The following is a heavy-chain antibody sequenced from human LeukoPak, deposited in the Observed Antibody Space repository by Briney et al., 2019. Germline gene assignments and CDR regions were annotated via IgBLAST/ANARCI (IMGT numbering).Heavy chain of an antibody. V-gene: IGHV5-51*01. CDR3: ATLQYSSGWYLDY. CDR2: IYPGDSDT. J-gene: IGHJ4*02. D-gene: IGHD6-19*01. Sequence: GESLKISCKGPGYSFTSYWIGWVRQMPGKGLEWMGIIYPGDSDTRYSPSFQGQVTISADKSISTVYLQWSSLKASDTAMYYCATLQYSSGWYLDYWGQGTLVTVSS. CDR1: GYSFTSYW.